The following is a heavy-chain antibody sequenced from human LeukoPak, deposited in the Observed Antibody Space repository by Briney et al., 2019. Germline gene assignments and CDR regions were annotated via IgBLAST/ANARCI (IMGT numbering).Heavy chain of an antibody. V-gene: IGHV3-15*01. CDR3: TTGTIGLYYYGSGSHQGFDY. Sequence: GGSLRPSCAASGFTFSSYSMNWVRQAPGKGLEWVGRIKSKTDGGTTDYAAPVKGRFTISRDDSKNTLYLQMNSLKTEDTAVYYCTTGTIGLYYYGSGSHQGFDYWGQGTLVTVSS. J-gene: IGHJ4*02. D-gene: IGHD3-10*01. CDR1: GFTFSSYS. CDR2: IKSKTDGGTT.